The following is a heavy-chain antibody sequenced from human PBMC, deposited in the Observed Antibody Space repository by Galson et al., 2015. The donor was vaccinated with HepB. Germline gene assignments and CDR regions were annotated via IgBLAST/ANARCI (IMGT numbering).Heavy chain of an antibody. J-gene: IGHJ2*01. Sequence: TLSLTCTVSGGSISSGSYYWSWIRQPAGKGLEWIGRIYTSGSTNYNPSLKSRVTMSVDTSKNQFSLKLSSVTAADTAVYYCARSPTYYYDSSGYYPHWYFDLWGRGTLVTVSS. CDR1: GGSISSGSYY. V-gene: IGHV4-61*02. D-gene: IGHD3-22*01. CDR2: IYTSGST. CDR3: ARSPTYYYDSSGYYPHWYFDL.